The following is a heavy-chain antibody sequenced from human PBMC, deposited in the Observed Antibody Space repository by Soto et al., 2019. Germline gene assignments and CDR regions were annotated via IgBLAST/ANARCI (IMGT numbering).Heavy chain of an antibody. CDR2: IWYDGSNK. CDR3: ARDMVNYGMDV. CDR1: GFTFSSYG. D-gene: IGHD3-10*01. V-gene: IGHV3-33*01. Sequence: QVQLVESGGGVVQPGRSLRLSCAASGFTFSSYGMHWVRQAPGKGLAWVAVIWYDGSNKYSADAVKGRFTISRDNSKNTLYLQMNSLRAEDTAVYYCARDMVNYGMDVWGQGTTVTVSS. J-gene: IGHJ6*02.